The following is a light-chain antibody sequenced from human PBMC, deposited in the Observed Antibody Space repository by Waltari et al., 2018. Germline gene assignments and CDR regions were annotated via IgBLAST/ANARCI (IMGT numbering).Light chain of an antibody. Sequence: QSALTQPASVSGSPGHSIPISCSGTARHVGAYDFFSSYQQHPGKAPHLIIYEVSNRPSGISNRFSASKSGNTASLTISGLQAEDEADYYCSSYTTSSAPGVFGTGTRVTVL. CDR1: ARHVGAYDF. CDR3: SSYTTSSAPGV. V-gene: IGLV2-14*01. CDR2: EVS. J-gene: IGLJ1*01.